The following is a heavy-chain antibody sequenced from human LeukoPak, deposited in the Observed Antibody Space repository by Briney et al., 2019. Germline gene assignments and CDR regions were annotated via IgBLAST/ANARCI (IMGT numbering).Heavy chain of an antibody. Sequence: PSETLSLTCAVSGYSISSGYYWGWIRQPPGKGLEWIGSIYHSGSTYYNPSLKSRVTISVDTSKNQFSLKLSSVTAADTAVYDCARLSGYDYVDPWGQGTLVTVSS. CDR2: IYHSGST. CDR3: ARLSGYDYVDP. V-gene: IGHV4-38-2*01. CDR1: GYSISSGYY. J-gene: IGHJ5*02. D-gene: IGHD5-12*01.